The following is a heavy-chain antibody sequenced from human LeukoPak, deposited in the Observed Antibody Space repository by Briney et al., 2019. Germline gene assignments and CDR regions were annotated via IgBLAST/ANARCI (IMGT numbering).Heavy chain of an antibody. J-gene: IGHJ3*02. CDR1: GASISSYY. V-gene: IGHV4-4*07. CDR3: ARERKLGKAFDI. CDR2: IYTSGTT. Sequence: SETLSLTCTVAGASISSYYWNWIRQPAGKGLEWIGRIYTSGTTNYNPSLKSRVTMSVDTSKNQFSLKLSSVTAADTAVYYCARERKLGKAFDIWGQGTMVTVSS. D-gene: IGHD7-27*01.